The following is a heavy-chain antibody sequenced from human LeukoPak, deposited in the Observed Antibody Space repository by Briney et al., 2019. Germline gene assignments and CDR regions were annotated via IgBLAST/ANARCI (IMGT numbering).Heavy chain of an antibody. CDR1: GGSIGSYY. CDR3: ARHSAIFDY. J-gene: IGHJ4*02. CDR2: LSNSGST. Sequence: SETLSLTCSVSGGSIGSYYWSWIRQPPGKGLEWIGHLSNSGSTNYNPSLKSRVTISVDTSKNQFSLKLNSVTAADTAVYYCARHSAIFDYWGQGTLVTVSS. V-gene: IGHV4-59*01.